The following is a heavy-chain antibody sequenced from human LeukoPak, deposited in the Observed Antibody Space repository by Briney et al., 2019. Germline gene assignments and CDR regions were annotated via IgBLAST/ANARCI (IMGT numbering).Heavy chain of an antibody. CDR1: GYSIISDYF. CDR3: ARMSGSGSSSPKLSYMDV. V-gene: IGHV4-38-2*02. CDR2: IYHSGST. J-gene: IGHJ6*03. D-gene: IGHD1-26*01. Sequence: PSETLSLTCTVSGYSIISDYFWGWIRQPPGKGLEWIGTIYHSGSTNYNPSLKSRVTISVDTSKNQFSLKLSSVTAADTAVYYCARMSGSGSSSPKLSYMDVWGKGTTVTVSS.